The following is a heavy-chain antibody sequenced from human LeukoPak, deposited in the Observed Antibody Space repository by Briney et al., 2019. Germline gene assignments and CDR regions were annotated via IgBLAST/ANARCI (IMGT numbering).Heavy chain of an antibody. V-gene: IGHV3-7*05. CDR2: IKEDGSQR. Sequence: GGSLRLSCAASGFTFSSYWMSWVRQAPGKGLEWVANIKEDGSQRYYVDSVKGRFTISRDNAKKSLYLQMNSLRAEDTAVYYCAKVGFSEMEWLLYSDHWGQGTLVTVSS. CDR1: GFTFSSYW. D-gene: IGHD3-3*01. CDR3: AKVGFSEMEWLLYSDH. J-gene: IGHJ4*02.